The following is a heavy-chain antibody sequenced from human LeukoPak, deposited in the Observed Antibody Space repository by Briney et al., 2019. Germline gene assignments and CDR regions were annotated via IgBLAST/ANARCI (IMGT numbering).Heavy chain of an antibody. V-gene: IGHV1-18*04. CDR1: GYSFTTSG. CDR3: ARISSPSYGMDV. Sequence: SLQVSCTASGYSFTTSGISWARLPPVHGLDRMGWICVYYGNTNYAQKLQGRVTMTTDTSTSTAYMELRSLRSDDTAVYYCARISSPSYGMDVWGKATTVTVSS. CDR2: ICVYYGNT. J-gene: IGHJ6*04. D-gene: IGHD6-13*01.